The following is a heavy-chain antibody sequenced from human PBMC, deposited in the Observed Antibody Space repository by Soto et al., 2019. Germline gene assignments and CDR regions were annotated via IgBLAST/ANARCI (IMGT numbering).Heavy chain of an antibody. CDR2: INPSGVTT. J-gene: IGHJ4*02. V-gene: IGHV1-46*01. CDR1: GNTFTNYY. CDR3: AREYSSGLSIWIDF. Sequence: QVQLVQSGAEVKKPGASEKISCKASGNTFTNYYIHWVRQAPGQALEWMGIINPSGVTTNYAQKFQGRVTMTRDTSTSTVYMELSSLRSDDTGVYYCAREYSSGLSIWIDFWGQGTLLTVSS. D-gene: IGHD6-19*01.